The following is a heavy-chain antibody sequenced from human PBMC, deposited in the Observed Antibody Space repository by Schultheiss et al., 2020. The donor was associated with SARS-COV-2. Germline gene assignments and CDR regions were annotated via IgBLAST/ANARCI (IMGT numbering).Heavy chain of an antibody. Sequence: ASVKVSCKASGYTFTTFGISWVRQATGQGLEWMGWMNPNSGGTNYAQKFQGRVTMTRDTSISTAYMELSRLRSDDTAVYYCAKDIVVVPAALPVGGLDVWGQGTTVTVSS. D-gene: IGHD2-2*01. V-gene: IGHV1-2*02. J-gene: IGHJ6*02. CDR3: AKDIVVVPAALPVGGLDV. CDR1: GYTFTTFG. CDR2: MNPNSGGT.